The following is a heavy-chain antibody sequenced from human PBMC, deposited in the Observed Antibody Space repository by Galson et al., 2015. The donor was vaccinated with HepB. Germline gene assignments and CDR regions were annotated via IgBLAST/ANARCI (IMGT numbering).Heavy chain of an antibody. CDR3: ARARWLSNLIDY. Sequence: SLRLSCAASGFTFSSYSMNWVRQAPGKGLEWVSSISSSSSYIYYADSVKGRFTISRDNAKNSLYLQMNSLRAEDTAVYYCARARWLSNLIDYWGQGTLVTVSS. CDR2: ISSSSSYI. D-gene: IGHD3-22*01. V-gene: IGHV3-21*01. J-gene: IGHJ4*02. CDR1: GFTFSSYS.